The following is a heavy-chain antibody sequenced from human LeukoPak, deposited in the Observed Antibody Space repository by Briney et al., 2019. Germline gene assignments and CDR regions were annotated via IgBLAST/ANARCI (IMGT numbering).Heavy chain of an antibody. J-gene: IGHJ4*02. Sequence: SVKVSCKASGGTFSSYAISWVRQAPGQGLEWMGGIIPIFGTANYAQKFQGRVTITADKSTSTAYMELSSLRSEDTAVYYCARSPNMITFGGVTVADLYYFDYWGQGTLVTVSS. CDR3: ARSPNMITFGGVTVADLYYFDY. V-gene: IGHV1-69*06. CDR2: IIPIFGTA. CDR1: GGTFSSYA. D-gene: IGHD3-16*02.